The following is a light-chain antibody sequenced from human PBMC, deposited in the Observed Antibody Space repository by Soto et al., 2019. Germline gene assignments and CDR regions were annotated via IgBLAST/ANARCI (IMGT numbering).Light chain of an antibody. CDR1: SSDVGGYDY. J-gene: IGLJ1*01. Sequence: QSALTQPPSASGSPGRSVTISCTGTSSDVGGYDYVSWFQQHPGKAPKLMIYEVNNRPSGISNRFSGSKSGNTASLSISGLQAEDEAHYYCSSYTSSSTLFVFGTGTKVTVL. CDR2: EVN. CDR3: SSYTSSSTLFV. V-gene: IGLV2-14*01.